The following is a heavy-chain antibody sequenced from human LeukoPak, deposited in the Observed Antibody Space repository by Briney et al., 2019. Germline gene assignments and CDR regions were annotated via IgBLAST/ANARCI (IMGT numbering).Heavy chain of an antibody. CDR2: INHSGST. V-gene: IGHV4-34*01. CDR3: ASRYNWNYGWFDP. D-gene: IGHD1-7*01. CDR1: GGSFSGYY. Sequence: SETLSLTCAVYGGSFSGYYWSWIRQPPGKGLEWIGEINHSGSTNYNPSLKSRVTISVDTSKNQFSLKLSSVTAADTAMYYCASRYNWNYGWFDPWGQGTLVTVSS. J-gene: IGHJ5*02.